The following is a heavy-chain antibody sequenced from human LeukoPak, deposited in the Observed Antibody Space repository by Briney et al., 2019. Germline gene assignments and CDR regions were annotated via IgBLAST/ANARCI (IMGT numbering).Heavy chain of an antibody. J-gene: IGHJ4*02. V-gene: IGHV3-21*01. D-gene: IGHD1/OR15-1a*01. CDR2: ISSSSSYI. CDR3: ARDNNGDY. Sequence: GGSLRLSCAAFGFTFSDYNMNWVRRAPGKGLEWVSSISSSSSYIFYADSVKGRFTISRDNAKNSLYLQMNSLRVEDTAVYYCARDNNGDYWGQGTLVTVSS. CDR1: GFTFSDYN.